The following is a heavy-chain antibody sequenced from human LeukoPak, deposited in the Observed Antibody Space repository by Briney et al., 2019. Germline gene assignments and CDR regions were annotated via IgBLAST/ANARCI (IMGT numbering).Heavy chain of an antibody. CDR3: ARVLYSNGLSGLLDY. V-gene: IGHV4-59*11. CDR2: IFYSGST. CDR1: GGSISSHY. D-gene: IGHD6-19*01. Sequence: KPSETLSLTCTVSGGSISSHYWSWIRQPPGKGLEWIAYIFYSGSTNYNPSLKSRVTMSVDTSKNQFSLNLTSVTAADTAVYYCARVLYSNGLSGLLDYWGQGALVTVSA. J-gene: IGHJ4*02.